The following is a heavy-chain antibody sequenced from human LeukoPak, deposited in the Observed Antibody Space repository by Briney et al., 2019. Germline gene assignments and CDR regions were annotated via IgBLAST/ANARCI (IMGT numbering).Heavy chain of an antibody. D-gene: IGHD6-6*01. V-gene: IGHV4-30-4*01. CDR1: GGSISSGAYY. CDR2: IYYSGIT. CDR3: SRLVSSSSIQDAFDI. J-gene: IGHJ3*02. Sequence: SETLSLTCTVFGGSISSGAYYLSWIRQPPGKGLEWIAYIYYSGITYYNPSLKSRVTISVDTPKNQFSLKLNSVTAADTAVYYCSRLVSSSSIQDAFDIWGQGTMVTVSS.